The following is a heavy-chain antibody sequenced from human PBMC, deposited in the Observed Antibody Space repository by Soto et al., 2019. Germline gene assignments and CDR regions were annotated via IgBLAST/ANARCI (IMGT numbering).Heavy chain of an antibody. D-gene: IGHD6-13*01. CDR2: ISYDGSNK. CDR3: AKAQQLVFDY. V-gene: IGHV3-30*18. CDR1: GFTFSSYG. J-gene: IGHJ4*02. Sequence: ESGGGVVQPGRSLRLSCAASGFTFSSYGMHWVRQAPGKGLEWVAVISYDGSNKYYADSVKGRFTISRDNSKNTLYLQMNSLRAEDTAVYYCAKAQQLVFDYWGQGTLVTVSS.